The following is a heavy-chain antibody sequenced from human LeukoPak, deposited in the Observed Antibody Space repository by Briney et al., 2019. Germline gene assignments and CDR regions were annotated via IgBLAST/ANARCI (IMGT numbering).Heavy chain of an antibody. D-gene: IGHD4-17*01. J-gene: IGHJ6*02. CDR1: GFTFSSYW. V-gene: IGHV3-33*08. Sequence: GGSLRLSCAASGFTFSSYWMHWVRQAPGKGLEWVAVIWYDGSNKYYADSVKGRFTISRDNSKNTLYLQMNSLRAEDTAVYYCARDDYGDYAAYYYYYGMDVWGQGTTVTVSS. CDR2: IWYDGSNK. CDR3: ARDDYGDYAAYYYYYGMDV.